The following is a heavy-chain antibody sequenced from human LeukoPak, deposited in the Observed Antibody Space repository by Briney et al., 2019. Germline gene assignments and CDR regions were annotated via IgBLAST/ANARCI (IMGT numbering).Heavy chain of an antibody. CDR3: ARGNFYGSRISIVANYYFDY. CDR1: GFTFNCCF. J-gene: IGHJ4*02. Sequence: GGSQRLSCAASGFTFNCCFMHWVRQARGKGLEWVAVMSCDGSSKYYADSVKGRFTISRDDSKNTLYLQMNSLRAEDTAVYYCARGNFYGSRISIVANYYFDYWGQGTLVTVSS. D-gene: IGHD3-10*01. V-gene: IGHV3-30-3*01. CDR2: MSCDGSSK.